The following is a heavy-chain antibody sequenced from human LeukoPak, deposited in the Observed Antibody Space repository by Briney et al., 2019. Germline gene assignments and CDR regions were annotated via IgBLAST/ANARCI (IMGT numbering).Heavy chain of an antibody. Sequence: GGSLRLSCAASRFTFSDYWMDWVRQTPGKGLEWVANIKPDGSEIYYVDSVKGRFTISRDNAKNSLYLQMNSLRAEDTAVYYCTRSLDYWGQGTLVTVSS. J-gene: IGHJ4*02. CDR1: RFTFSDYW. V-gene: IGHV3-7*02. CDR2: IKPDGSEI. CDR3: TRSLDY. D-gene: IGHD2-15*01.